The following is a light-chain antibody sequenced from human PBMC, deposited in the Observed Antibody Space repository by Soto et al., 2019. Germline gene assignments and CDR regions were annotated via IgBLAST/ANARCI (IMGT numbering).Light chain of an antibody. CDR2: GPS. J-gene: IGKJ4*01. CDR1: QSVSTDY. Sequence: EVGLTQSPGTLSLSPGERTTLSCRASQSVSTDYSAWYQQKPGQPPRLLIYGPSSRATDMPERVSDSGSGADFPLTISTLEPEDFAVYYCQQYGSSFTFGGGTKVEIK. CDR3: QQYGSSFT. V-gene: IGKV3-20*01.